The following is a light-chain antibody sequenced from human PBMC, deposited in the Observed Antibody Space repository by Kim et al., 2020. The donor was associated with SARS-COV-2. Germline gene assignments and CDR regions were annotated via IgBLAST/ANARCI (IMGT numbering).Light chain of an antibody. CDR1: SNDIGRFNR. CDR2: EVD. V-gene: IGLV2-18*02. Sequence: QSALTQPPSVSGSPGQSVTISCTGTSNDIGRFNRVSWYQQAPGTAPKLILYEVDSRPSGVSGRFSGSKSGNTASLTISGLQTNDEADYFRSAYTGSRTYVFGPGTQLTVL. J-gene: IGLJ1*01. CDR3: SAYTGSRTYV.